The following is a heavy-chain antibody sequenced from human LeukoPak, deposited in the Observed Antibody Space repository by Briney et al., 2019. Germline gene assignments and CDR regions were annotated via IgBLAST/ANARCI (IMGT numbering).Heavy chain of an antibody. CDR1: GYSFTSYW. V-gene: IGHV5-51*01. CDR3: ARRSRPYVLLEGFDY. Sequence: GESLKISCKGSGYSFTSYWIGWVRQMPGKGLEWMGIIYPGDSDTRYSPSFQGQVTISADKSISTAYLQWSSLKASDTAMYYCARRSRPYVLLEGFDYWGQGTLVTVSS. CDR2: IYPGDSDT. D-gene: IGHD1-20*01. J-gene: IGHJ4*02.